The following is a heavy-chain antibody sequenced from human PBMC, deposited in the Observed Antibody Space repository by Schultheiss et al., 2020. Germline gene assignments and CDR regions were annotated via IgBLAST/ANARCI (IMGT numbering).Heavy chain of an antibody. CDR3: ASHLQQEDHYYYGMDV. D-gene: IGHD6-13*01. CDR2: INSDGSST. V-gene: IGHV3-74*01. J-gene: IGHJ6*04. Sequence: GGSLRLTCAASGFTFSSYWMHWVRQAPGEGLAWVSRINSDGSSTSYADSVKGRFTISRDNAKNTLYLQMNSLRAEDTAVYYCASHLQQEDHYYYGMDVWGEGGTGIVFS. CDR1: GFTFSSYW.